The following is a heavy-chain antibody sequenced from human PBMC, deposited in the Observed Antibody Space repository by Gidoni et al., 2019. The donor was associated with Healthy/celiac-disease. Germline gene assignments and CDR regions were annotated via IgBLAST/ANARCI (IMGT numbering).Heavy chain of an antibody. Sequence: QVQLVESGGGVVQPGRSLRLSCAASGFTFSSYAMHWVRQAPGKGLEWVAVISYDGSNKYYADSVKGRFTISRDNSKNTLYLQMNSLRAEDTAVYYCARTQREEVVVPAAVDYWGQGTLVTVSS. D-gene: IGHD2-2*01. CDR2: ISYDGSNK. V-gene: IGHV3-30-3*01. CDR3: ARTQREEVVVPAAVDY. CDR1: GFTFSSYA. J-gene: IGHJ4*02.